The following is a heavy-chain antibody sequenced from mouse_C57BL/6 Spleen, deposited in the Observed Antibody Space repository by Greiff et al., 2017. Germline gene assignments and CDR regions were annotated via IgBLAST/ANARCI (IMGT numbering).Heavy chain of an antibody. CDR3: AREETTVVAQLGAMDY. J-gene: IGHJ4*01. CDR2: IYPGDGDT. CDR1: GYAFSSYW. Sequence: LEESGAELVKPGASVKISCKASGYAFSSYWMNWVKQRPGKGLEWIGQIYPGDGDTNYNGKFKGKATLTADKSSSTAYMQLSSLTSEDSAVYFCAREETTVVAQLGAMDYWGQGTSVTVSS. D-gene: IGHD1-1*01. V-gene: IGHV1-80*01.